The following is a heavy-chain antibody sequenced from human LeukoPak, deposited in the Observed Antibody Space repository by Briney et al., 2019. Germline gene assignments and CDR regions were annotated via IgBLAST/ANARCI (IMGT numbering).Heavy chain of an antibody. Sequence: SETLSLTCTVSGGSISSYYWRWIRQPPGKGLEWIGYIYYSGSTNYNPSLKSRVTISVDTSKNQFSLKLSSVTAADTAVYYCARGVFGESLESWGQGTLVTVSS. CDR1: GGSISSYY. CDR3: ARGVFGESLES. J-gene: IGHJ4*02. D-gene: IGHD3-10*02. CDR2: IYYSGST. V-gene: IGHV4-59*01.